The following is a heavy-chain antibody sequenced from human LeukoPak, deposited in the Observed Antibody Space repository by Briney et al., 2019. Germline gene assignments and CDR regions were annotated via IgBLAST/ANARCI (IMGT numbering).Heavy chain of an antibody. CDR2: IFPGDSDT. V-gene: IGHV5-51*01. Sequence: PGESLKISCKGSGYSFTSYWIGWVRQVPGKGPEWMGMIFPGDSDTKYSPSFEGQITISADKSISSAYLQWSSLKASDTAIYYCARLRDNWEDYWGQGTLVTVSS. J-gene: IGHJ4*02. CDR3: ARLRDNWEDY. CDR1: GYSFTSYW. D-gene: IGHD1-20*01.